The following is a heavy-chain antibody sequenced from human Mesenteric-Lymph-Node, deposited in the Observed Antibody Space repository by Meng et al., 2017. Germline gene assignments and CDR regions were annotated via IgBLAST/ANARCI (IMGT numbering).Heavy chain of an antibody. CDR2: ISSSSSYI. Sequence: GESLKISCAASGFTFSSYSMNWVRQAPGKGLEWVSSISSSSSYIYYADSVKGRFTISRDNAKNSLYLQMNSLRAEDTAVYYCARGVGYVSRPVDDGGQGTPVTVSS. CDR1: GFTFSSYS. J-gene: IGHJ4*02. CDR3: ARGVGYVSRPVDD. V-gene: IGHV3-21*01. D-gene: IGHD1-1*01.